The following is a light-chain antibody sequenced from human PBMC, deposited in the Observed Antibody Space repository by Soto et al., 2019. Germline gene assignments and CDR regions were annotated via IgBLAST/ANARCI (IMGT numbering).Light chain of an antibody. CDR3: QQYYGSPRT. CDR1: QSVLYTSNNKNY. CDR2: WAS. Sequence: DIVMTQSPDSLAVSLGERATINCKSSQSVLYTSNNKNYLSWYQQKAGQPPKLLIYWASTREFGVPDRFSGSGSGTDFTLTINSLQAEDVAVYYCQQYYGSPRTFGQGTKVDIK. V-gene: IGKV4-1*01. J-gene: IGKJ1*01.